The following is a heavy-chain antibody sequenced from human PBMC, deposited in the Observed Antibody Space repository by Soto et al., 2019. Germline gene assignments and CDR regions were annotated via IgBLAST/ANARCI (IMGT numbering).Heavy chain of an antibody. J-gene: IGHJ4*02. Sequence: GGSLRLSCAASGFTFSSYGMHWVRQAPGKGLEWVAVIWYDGSNKYYADSVKGRFTISRDNSKNTLYLQMNSLRAEDTAVYYCAREYYYDSSGYFDYWGQGTLVTVSS. CDR2: IWYDGSNK. CDR1: GFTFSSYG. CDR3: AREYYYDSSGYFDY. D-gene: IGHD3-22*01. V-gene: IGHV3-33*01.